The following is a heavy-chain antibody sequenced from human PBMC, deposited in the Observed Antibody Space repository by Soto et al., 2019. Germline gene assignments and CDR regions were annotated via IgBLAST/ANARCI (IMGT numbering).Heavy chain of an antibody. Sequence: KTSETLSLTCTVSYGSISVSNVFWGWVRQPPGKGLEWIGNIDYSGTAYFNPSLGTRVTFPVDTSKNQFSLTLYSVTAADTAVYYCARTTGRHRDFWGQGILVTVSS. D-gene: IGHD4-4*01. J-gene: IGHJ4*02. V-gene: IGHV4-39*01. CDR2: IDYSGTA. CDR3: ARTTGRHRDF. CDR1: YGSISVSNVF.